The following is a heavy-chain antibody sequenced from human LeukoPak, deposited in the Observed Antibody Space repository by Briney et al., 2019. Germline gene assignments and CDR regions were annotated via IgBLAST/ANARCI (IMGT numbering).Heavy chain of an antibody. Sequence: ASVKVSCKASGYTFTSYYMHWVRQAPGQGLEWMGIINPSGGSTSYAQKFQGRVTMTTDTSTETAYLELSSLRSEDTAVYYCARVGATHGAFDIWGQGTMVTVSS. D-gene: IGHD1-26*01. CDR1: GYTFTSYY. CDR3: ARVGATHGAFDI. CDR2: INPSGGST. V-gene: IGHV1-46*01. J-gene: IGHJ3*02.